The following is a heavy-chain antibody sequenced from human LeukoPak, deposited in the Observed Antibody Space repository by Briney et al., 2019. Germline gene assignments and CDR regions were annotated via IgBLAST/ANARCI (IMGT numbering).Heavy chain of an antibody. CDR1: GFTFSSYG. Sequence: GGSLRLSCAASGFTFSSYGMHWVRQAPGKGLEWVAVISYDGSNKYYADSVKGRFTISRDNSKNTLYLRMNSLRAEDTAVYYCAKDPSSSSPLWGQGTLVTVSS. J-gene: IGHJ4*02. CDR2: ISYDGSNK. V-gene: IGHV3-30*18. CDR3: AKDPSSSSPL. D-gene: IGHD6-6*01.